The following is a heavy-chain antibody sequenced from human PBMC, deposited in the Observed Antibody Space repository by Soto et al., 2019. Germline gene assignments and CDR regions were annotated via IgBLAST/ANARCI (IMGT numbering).Heavy chain of an antibody. V-gene: IGHV3-11*01. CDR3: ARDRSGSWYGRGYHYYGMDV. Sequence: QVQLVESGGGLVKPGGSLRLSCAASAFTFSDYYMSWIRQAPGKGLEWVSYISSSGTAIYTADSVKGRFSISRDNAKNSXYXXMNSLRVEDTAVYYCARDRSGSWYGRGYHYYGMDVWGQGTTVTVSS. J-gene: IGHJ6*02. D-gene: IGHD6-13*01. CDR2: ISSSGTAI. CDR1: AFTFSDYY.